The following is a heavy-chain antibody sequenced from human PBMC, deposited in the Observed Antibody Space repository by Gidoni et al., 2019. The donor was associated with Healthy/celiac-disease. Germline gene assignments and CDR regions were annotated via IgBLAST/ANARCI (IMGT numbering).Heavy chain of an antibody. CDR3: ARREYDSSGYYHGLFDY. Sequence: SLTCTVSGGSISSGGYYWSWIRQHPGKGLEWIGYIYYSGSTYYNPSLKSRVTISVDTSKNQFSLKLSSVTAADTAVYYCARREYDSSGYYHGLFDYWGQGTLVTVSS. D-gene: IGHD3-22*01. J-gene: IGHJ4*02. CDR2: IYYSGST. V-gene: IGHV4-31*03. CDR1: GGSISSGGYY.